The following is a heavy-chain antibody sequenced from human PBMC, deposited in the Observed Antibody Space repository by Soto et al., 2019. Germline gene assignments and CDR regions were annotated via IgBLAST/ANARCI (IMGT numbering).Heavy chain of an antibody. V-gene: IGHV1-69*13. CDR1: GGTFSSYA. J-gene: IGHJ6*02. Sequence: GASVKVSCKASGGTFSSYAISWVRQAPGQGLEWMGGIIPIFGTVNYAQKFQGRVTITADESTSTAYMELSSLRSEDTAVYYCARHDCISSSCYYYYYYGMDVWGQGTMVTVSS. D-gene: IGHD2-2*01. CDR3: ARHDCISSSCYYYYYYGMDV. CDR2: IIPIFGTV.